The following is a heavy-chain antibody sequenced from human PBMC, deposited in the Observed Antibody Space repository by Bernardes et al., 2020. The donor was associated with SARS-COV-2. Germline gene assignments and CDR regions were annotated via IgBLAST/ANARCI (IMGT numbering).Heavy chain of an antibody. Sequence: ASLKASCKAFAYPFTDYYIHWVRQAPGQGLEWMGWINPNSGGTNYAQKFQGRVTMTRDTSISTAYMELNRLTSDDTAVYYCAIPPTNYDRYGMDVWGQGTTVTCSS. CDR2: INPNSGGT. CDR1: AYPFTDYY. CDR3: AIPPTNYDRYGMDV. J-gene: IGHJ6*01. V-gene: IGHV1-2*02. D-gene: IGHD3-22*01.